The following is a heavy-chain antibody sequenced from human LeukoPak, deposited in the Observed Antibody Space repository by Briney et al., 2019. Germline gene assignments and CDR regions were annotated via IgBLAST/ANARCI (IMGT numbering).Heavy chain of an antibody. J-gene: IGHJ6*04. CDR1: GYTFTGYY. CDR2: INPNSGGT. Sequence: ASVKVSCKASGYTFTGYYMHWVRQAPGQGLEWMGWINPNSGGTNYAQKFQGWVTMTRDTSISTAYMELSRLRSDDTAVYYCARARGVLLWFGESQKDYGTDVWGKGTTVTVSS. CDR3: ARARGVLLWFGESQKDYGTDV. D-gene: IGHD3-10*01. V-gene: IGHV1-2*04.